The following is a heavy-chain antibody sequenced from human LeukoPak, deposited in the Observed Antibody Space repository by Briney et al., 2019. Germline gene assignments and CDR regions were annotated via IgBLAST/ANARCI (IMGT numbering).Heavy chain of an antibody. D-gene: IGHD3-10*01. V-gene: IGHV3-23*01. Sequence: GESLRLSCAASGFTFNIYAMSWVRQAPGKGLEWVSSINDSGDVVNYADSVKGRFTIARDDSKNTVYLEMKSLTAEDTAFYYCARGGWPFDFWGQGILVTVSS. CDR1: GFTFNIYA. CDR3: ARGGWPFDF. J-gene: IGHJ4*02. CDR2: INDSGDVV.